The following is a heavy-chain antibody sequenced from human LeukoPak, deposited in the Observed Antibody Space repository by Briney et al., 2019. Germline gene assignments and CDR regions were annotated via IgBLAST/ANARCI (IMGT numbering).Heavy chain of an antibody. V-gene: IGHV3-30-3*01. J-gene: IGHJ4*02. Sequence: GGSLRLSCAASGFTFSSYAMHCVRQAPGNGLEWVAVISYDGSNKYYADSVKGRFTISRDNSKNTLYLQMNSLRAEDTAVYYWAREGHVQGKSGHFDYWGQGTLVTVSS. D-gene: IGHD6-25*01. CDR3: AREGHVQGKSGHFDY. CDR2: ISYDGSNK. CDR1: GFTFSSYA.